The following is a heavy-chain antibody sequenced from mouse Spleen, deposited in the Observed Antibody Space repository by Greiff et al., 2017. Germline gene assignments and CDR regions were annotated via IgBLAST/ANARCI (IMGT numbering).Heavy chain of an antibody. V-gene: IGHV1-42*01. CDR3: ARHEERRFWYFDV. CDR1: GYSFTGYY. CDR2: INPSTGGT. Sequence: EVQLQQSGPELVKPGASVKISCKASGYSFTGYYMNWVKQSPEKSLEWIGEINPSTGGTTYNQKFKAKATLTVDKSSSTVYMELSRLTSEDSAVYFCARHEERRFWYFDVWGAGTTVTVSS. J-gene: IGHJ1*01.